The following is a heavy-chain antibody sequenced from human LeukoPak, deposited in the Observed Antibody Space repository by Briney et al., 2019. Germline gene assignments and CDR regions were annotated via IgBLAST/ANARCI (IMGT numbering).Heavy chain of an antibody. CDR2: ISAYNGNT. V-gene: IGHV1-18*01. CDR1: GYTFISYG. J-gene: IGHJ5*02. D-gene: IGHD2-2*01. Sequence: ASVKVSCKASGYTFISYGISWVRQAPGQGLEWMGWISAYNGNTNSAQKLQGRVTMTTDSSTSTAYMELRSLRSDDTAVYYCARDLTVVPAATNWFDPWGQGTLVTVSS. CDR3: ARDLTVVPAATNWFDP.